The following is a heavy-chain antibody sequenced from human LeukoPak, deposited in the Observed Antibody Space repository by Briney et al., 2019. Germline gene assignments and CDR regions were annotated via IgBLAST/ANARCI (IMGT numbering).Heavy chain of an antibody. CDR1: GGSISSSSYY. V-gene: IGHV4-39*07. CDR2: IYYSGST. Sequence: SETLSLTCTVSGGSISSSSYYWGWIRQPPGKGLEWIGSIYYSGSTNYNPSLKSRVTISVDTSKNQFSLKLSSVTAADTAVYYCARARIVPAARRGYNWFDPWGQGTLVTVSS. D-gene: IGHD2-2*01. CDR3: ARARIVPAARRGYNWFDP. J-gene: IGHJ5*02.